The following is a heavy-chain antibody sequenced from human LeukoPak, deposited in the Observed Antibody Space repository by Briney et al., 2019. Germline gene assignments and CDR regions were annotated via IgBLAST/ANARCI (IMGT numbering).Heavy chain of an antibody. Sequence: GGSLRLSCAASGFTFNDAWMSWVRQAPGKGLEWVANIKQDGSEKYYVDSVKGRFTISRDNAKNSLYLQMNSLRAEDTAVYYCARDGHGDYGSYYYYG. V-gene: IGHV3-7*01. D-gene: IGHD4-17*01. J-gene: IGHJ6*01. CDR3: ARDGHGDYGSYYYYG. CDR1: GFTFNDAW. CDR2: IKQDGSEK.